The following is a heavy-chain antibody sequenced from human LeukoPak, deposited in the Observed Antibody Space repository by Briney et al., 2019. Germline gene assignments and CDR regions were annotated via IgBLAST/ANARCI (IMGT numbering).Heavy chain of an antibody. V-gene: IGHV3-23*01. Sequence: PGGSLRLSCAAAGFTFTNYAMSWVRQAPGKGLEWVSATSSSDSGTYYADSVRGRFTISRDNSKNTLYLHMKSLRAEDAAVYYCAKAPVTSCRGAYCYPFDSWGQGTVVTVSS. D-gene: IGHD2-21*01. CDR2: TSSSDSGT. CDR3: AKAPVTSCRGAYCYPFDS. CDR1: GFTFTNYA. J-gene: IGHJ4*02.